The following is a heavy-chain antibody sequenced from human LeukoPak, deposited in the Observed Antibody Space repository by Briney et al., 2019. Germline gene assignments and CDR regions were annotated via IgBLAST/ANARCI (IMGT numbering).Heavy chain of an antibody. D-gene: IGHD3-3*01. V-gene: IGHV1-46*01. CDR3: ARGGVLRFLEHLDY. CDR2: INPSGGST. CDR1: GDTFSSYY. Sequence: ASVKVSCKASGDTFSSYYMHWVRQAPGQGREWMGIINPSGGSTTYAQKFQGRVTMTRDTSTSTVYMELSSLRSEDTAVYYCARGGVLRFLEHLDYWGQGTLVTVSS. J-gene: IGHJ4*02.